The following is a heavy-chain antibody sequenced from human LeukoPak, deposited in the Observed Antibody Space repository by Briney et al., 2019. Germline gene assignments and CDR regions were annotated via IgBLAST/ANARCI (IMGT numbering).Heavy chain of an antibody. CDR3: ARAFTPSLLLWFGEGGYYFDY. CDR1: GYTFTSYY. V-gene: IGHV1-46*01. D-gene: IGHD3-10*01. Sequence: ASVKVSCKASGYTFTSYYMHWVRQAPGQGLEWMGIINPSGGSTSYAQKFQGRVTMTRDTSTSTVYMELSSLRSEDTAVYYCARAFTPSLLLWFGEGGYYFDYWGQGTLVTVSS. J-gene: IGHJ4*02. CDR2: INPSGGST.